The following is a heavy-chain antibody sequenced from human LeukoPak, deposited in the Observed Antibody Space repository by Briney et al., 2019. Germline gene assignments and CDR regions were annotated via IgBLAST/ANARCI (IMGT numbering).Heavy chain of an antibody. CDR1: GDSITSGDYY. V-gene: IGHV4-30-4*08. CDR2: IYYTGGT. CDR3: ARETSYYDGTGHLKTDYFDY. Sequence: SETLSLTCTVSGDSITSGDYYWSWIRQAPGKGLEWIGYIYYTGGTYYNPSLKSRVTISIDTSKNRFSLMLSSVTAADTAVYYCARETSYYDGTGHLKTDYFDYWGQGTLVTVSS. D-gene: IGHD3-22*01. J-gene: IGHJ4*02.